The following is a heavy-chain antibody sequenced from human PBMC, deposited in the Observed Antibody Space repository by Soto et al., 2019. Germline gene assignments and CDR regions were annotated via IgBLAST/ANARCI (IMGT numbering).Heavy chain of an antibody. CDR2: IHYSGTT. V-gene: IGHV4-59*01. CDR3: AAGEASSRNLAPYYLDF. CDR1: GGSMRNYF. D-gene: IGHD6-13*01. Sequence: SGTLSLTCTVSGGSMRNYFWTWIRQPPGKGLEWIGYIHYSGTTSFFPSYNPSLRSRVTISEDTSKNQFSLKLLSVTTADTAVYFCAAGEASSRNLAPYYLDFWGQGTLVTVSS. J-gene: IGHJ4*02.